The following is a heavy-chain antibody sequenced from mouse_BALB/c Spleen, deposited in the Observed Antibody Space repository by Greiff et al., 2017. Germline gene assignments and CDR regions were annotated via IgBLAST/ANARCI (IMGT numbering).Heavy chain of an antibody. J-gene: IGHJ3*01. CDR2: IFPGTGTT. CDR3: ARRTFAY. V-gene: IGHV1S132*01. Sequence: QVQLQQSGAELVKPGASVKLSCKTSGYTFTSYWIQWVKQRPGQGLGWIGEIFPGTGTTYYNEKFKGKATLTIDTSSSTAYMQLSSLTSEDSAVYVCARRTFAYWGQGTLVTVSA. CDR1: GYTFTSYW.